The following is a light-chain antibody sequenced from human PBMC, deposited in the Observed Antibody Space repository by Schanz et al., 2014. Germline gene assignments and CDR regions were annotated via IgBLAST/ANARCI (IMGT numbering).Light chain of an antibody. CDR3: QQYTDWPLT. Sequence: ETVLTQSPVTLSLSPGETATLSCRASQSIANYLAWYQQKPGQAPRLLIYDASDRATGIPDRFSGSGSGTEFTLTISSLQSEDFAVYYCQQYTDWPLTFGQGTKVEV. CDR2: DAS. V-gene: IGKV3-11*01. CDR1: QSIANY. J-gene: IGKJ1*01.